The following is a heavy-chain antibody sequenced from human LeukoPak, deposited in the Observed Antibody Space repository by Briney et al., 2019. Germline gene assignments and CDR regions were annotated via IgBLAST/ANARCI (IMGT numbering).Heavy chain of an antibody. J-gene: IGHJ4*02. V-gene: IGHV3-30*18. CDR3: AKDRFNVGVPDY. Sequence: PERSLRLSCAASGFTFSSYGMHWVRQAPGKGLEWVAVISYDGSNKYYADSVKGRFTISRDNSKNTLYLQMNSLRAEDTAVYYCAKDRFNVGVPDYWGQGTLVTVSS. D-gene: IGHD1-26*01. CDR2: ISYDGSNK. CDR1: GFTFSSYG.